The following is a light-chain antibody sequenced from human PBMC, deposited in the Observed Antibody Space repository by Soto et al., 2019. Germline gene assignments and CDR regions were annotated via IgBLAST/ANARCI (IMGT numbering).Light chain of an antibody. CDR2: DVS. Sequence: QSVLTQPASVSGSPGQSITISCTGTSSDVGGYNYVSWYQQHPGKAPKLMIYDVSNRPSGVSNRFSGSKSGNTASLTISGLEAEDEAVYYCSSYTSSSTRVFGTGTELTVL. J-gene: IGLJ1*01. CDR1: SSDVGGYNY. V-gene: IGLV2-14*01. CDR3: SSYTSSSTRV.